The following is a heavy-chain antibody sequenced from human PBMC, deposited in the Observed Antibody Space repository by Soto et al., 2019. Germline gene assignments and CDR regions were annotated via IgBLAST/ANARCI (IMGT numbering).Heavy chain of an antibody. D-gene: IGHD4-17*01. CDR2: ISGSSNYI. CDR1: GFSFSSYD. Sequence: PGGSLRLSCAASGFSFSSYDMNWVRQVPGKGLEWVSSISGSSNYIYYADSVKGRFTISRDNAKNSLYLQMNSLRPEDTAVYYCARDLSTTDYYYYGMDVWGQGTTVTVSS. CDR3: ARDLSTTDYYYYGMDV. J-gene: IGHJ6*02. V-gene: IGHV3-21*01.